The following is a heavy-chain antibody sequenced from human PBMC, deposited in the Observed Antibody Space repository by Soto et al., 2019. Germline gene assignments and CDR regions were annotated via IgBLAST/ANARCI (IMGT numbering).Heavy chain of an antibody. J-gene: IGHJ4*02. CDR2: TYYRSKWYN. D-gene: IGHD3-3*01. Sequence: SQTLSLTCAISGDSVSSNSAAWSGIRQSPSRGLEWLGRTYYRSKWYNDYAVSVKSRITINPDTSKNQFSLQLNSVTPEDTAVYYFARSPITIFGVVTLSQFDVWGQGTLVTVSS. CDR3: ARSPITIFGVVTLSQFDV. V-gene: IGHV6-1*01. CDR1: GDSVSSNSAA.